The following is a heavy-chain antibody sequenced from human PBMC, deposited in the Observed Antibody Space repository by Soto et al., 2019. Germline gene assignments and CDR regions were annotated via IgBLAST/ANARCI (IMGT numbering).Heavy chain of an antibody. D-gene: IGHD3-3*01. Sequence: LRLSCAASGFTFSSYVMHWVRQAHGKGLEWVAVISYDGSNKYYADSVQGRFTISRDNSKNTLYLQMNSPRAEDTPVYYCAKVGPTIFGVVISLSYFDCWGQGTLVTVAS. CDR2: ISYDGSNK. CDR3: AKVGPTIFGVVISLSYFDC. J-gene: IGHJ4*02. CDR1: GFTFSSYV. V-gene: IGHV3-30*18.